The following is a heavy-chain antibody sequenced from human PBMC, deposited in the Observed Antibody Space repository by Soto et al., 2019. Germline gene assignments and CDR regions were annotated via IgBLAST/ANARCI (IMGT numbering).Heavy chain of an antibody. V-gene: IGHV1-8*01. CDR1: GYTFTSYD. J-gene: IGHJ6*02. CDR2: MNPNSGNT. D-gene: IGHD7-27*01. CDR3: ARVTDEPLSPLGRGRYYYYYYGMDV. Sequence: ASVKVSCKASGYTFTSYDINWVRQATGQGLEWMGWMNPNSGNTGYAQKFQGRVTMTRNTSISTAYMELSSLRSEDTAVYYCARVTDEPLSPLGRGRYYYYYYGMDVWGQGTTVTVSS.